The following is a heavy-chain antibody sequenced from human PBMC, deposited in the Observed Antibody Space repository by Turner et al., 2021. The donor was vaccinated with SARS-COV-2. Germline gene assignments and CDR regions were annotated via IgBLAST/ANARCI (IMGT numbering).Heavy chain of an antibody. J-gene: IGHJ6*02. CDR2: IDYSGST. Sequence: QLQLQESGPGLVKPSETLSLTCPVSGGSISSSSYYWGWIRQPPGKGLEWIGSIDYSGSTYYNPSLKSRVTISVDTSKNQFSLKLSSVTAADTAVYYCATSTVAGTELNYYGMDVWGQGTTVTVSS. D-gene: IGHD6-13*01. CDR3: ATSTVAGTELNYYGMDV. V-gene: IGHV4-39*01. CDR1: GGSISSSSYY.